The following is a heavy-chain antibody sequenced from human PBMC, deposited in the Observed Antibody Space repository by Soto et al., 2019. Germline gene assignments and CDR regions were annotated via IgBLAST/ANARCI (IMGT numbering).Heavy chain of an antibody. CDR2: INHSGST. D-gene: IGHD2-15*01. CDR3: ARGGFWVHPQCKGSCYRGWFDP. V-gene: IGHV4-34*01. Sequence: QVQLQQWGAGLLKPSETLSLTCAVYGGSFSGYYWSWIRQPPGKGLEWIGEINHSGSTNYNPSLKSRFTVSVDTSKNQFSLKLSSVTAADTAVYYCARGGFWVHPQCKGSCYRGWFDPWGQGTLVTVSS. J-gene: IGHJ5*02. CDR1: GGSFSGYY.